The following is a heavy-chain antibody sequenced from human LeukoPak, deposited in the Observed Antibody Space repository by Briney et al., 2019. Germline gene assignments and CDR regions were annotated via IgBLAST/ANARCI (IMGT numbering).Heavy chain of an antibody. CDR3: ARGYSYGIGYFDY. CDR2: INPNSGGT. D-gene: IGHD5-18*01. J-gene: IGHJ4*02. Sequence: GASVKVSCKASGYTFTGYYMHWVRQAPGQGLEWMGWINPNSGGTNYAQKFQGRVTMTRDTSISTAYMELSRLRSDDTAVYYCARGYSYGIGYFDYWGQGTLVTVSS. V-gene: IGHV1-2*02. CDR1: GYTFTGYY.